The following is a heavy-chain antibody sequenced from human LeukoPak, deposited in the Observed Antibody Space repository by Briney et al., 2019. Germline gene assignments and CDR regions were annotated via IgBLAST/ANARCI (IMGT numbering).Heavy chain of an antibody. Sequence: GSSVKVSCKASVGTFSSYAISWVRQAPGQGLEWMGRIIPIFGIANYAQKFQGRVTITADKSTSTAYMELSSLRSEDTAVYYCARGLKRGYSYGYRFDYWGQGTLVTVSS. J-gene: IGHJ4*02. D-gene: IGHD5-18*01. CDR2: IIPIFGIA. CDR3: ARGLKRGYSYGYRFDY. V-gene: IGHV1-69*04. CDR1: VGTFSSYA.